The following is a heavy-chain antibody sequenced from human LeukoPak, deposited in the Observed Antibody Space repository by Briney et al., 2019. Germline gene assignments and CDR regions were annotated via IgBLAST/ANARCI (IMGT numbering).Heavy chain of an antibody. CDR2: INPSGGST. J-gene: IGHJ4*02. CDR1: GYTFTSYY. Sequence: ASVKVSCKASGYTFTSYYMHWVRQAPGQGLECMGIINPSGGSTSYAQKFQGRVTMTRDTSTSTVYMELSSLRSEDTAVYYCARDPPYYDSSGYPFDYWGQGTLVTVSS. CDR3: ARDPPYYDSSGYPFDY. V-gene: IGHV1-46*01. D-gene: IGHD3-22*01.